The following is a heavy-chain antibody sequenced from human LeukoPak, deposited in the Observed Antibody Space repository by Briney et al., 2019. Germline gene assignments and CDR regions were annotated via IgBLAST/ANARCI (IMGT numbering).Heavy chain of an antibody. D-gene: IGHD1-1*01. CDR2: ISAYNGNT. Sequence: ASVNVSCKASGYTFTNYGISWVRQAPGQGLEGMGWISAYNGNTNYAQKLQGRVTMTTDTSTSTAYMELRSLRSDDTAVYYCARGVRGTTGILPSLFDYWGQGTLVTVSS. CDR1: GYTFTNYG. V-gene: IGHV1-18*04. CDR3: ARGVRGTTGILPSLFDY. J-gene: IGHJ4*02.